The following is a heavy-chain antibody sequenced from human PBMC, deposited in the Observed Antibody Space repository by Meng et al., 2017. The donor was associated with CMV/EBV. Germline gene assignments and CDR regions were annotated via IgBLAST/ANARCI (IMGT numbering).Heavy chain of an antibody. D-gene: IGHD3-22*01. CDR2: FYYSGST. Sequence: GSLSSSSYYWGWIRQPPGKGLEWIGSFYYSGSTYYNPSLKSRVTISVDTSKNQSSLKLSSVTAADTAVYYCARDYYDSSGYRYFDYWGQGTLVTVSS. V-gene: IGHV4-39*01. J-gene: IGHJ4*02. CDR1: GSLSSSSYY. CDR3: ARDYYDSSGYRYFDY.